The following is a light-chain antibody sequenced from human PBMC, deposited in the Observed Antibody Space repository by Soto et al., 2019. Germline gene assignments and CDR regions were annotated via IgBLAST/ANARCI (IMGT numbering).Light chain of an antibody. CDR2: WAS. Sequence: DTVLTQSPDSLAVSLGERATINCRSSQSVLYSGNNRNYLAWYQQKPGQPPKLLINWASTRESGVPDRFSGRGSGTEFPLTINSLQAEDVAVYYCQQYDVRPLTFGGGTKVEIK. CDR3: QQYDVRPLT. J-gene: IGKJ4*01. V-gene: IGKV4-1*01. CDR1: QSVLYSGNNRNY.